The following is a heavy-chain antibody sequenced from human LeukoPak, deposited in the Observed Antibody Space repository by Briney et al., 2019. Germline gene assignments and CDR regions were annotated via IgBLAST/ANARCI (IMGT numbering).Heavy chain of an antibody. CDR1: EFTFSNYD. V-gene: IGHV3-33*01. CDR2: IWYDGSNK. J-gene: IGHJ5*02. Sequence: GGSLRLSCAASEFTFSNYDMHWVRQAPGKGLEWVAVIWYDGSNKYYADSVKGRFTISRDNSKNTLYLQMNSLRAEDTAVYYCARGIAVAGTFWFDQWGQGTLVTVSS. D-gene: IGHD6-19*01. CDR3: ARGIAVAGTFWFDQ.